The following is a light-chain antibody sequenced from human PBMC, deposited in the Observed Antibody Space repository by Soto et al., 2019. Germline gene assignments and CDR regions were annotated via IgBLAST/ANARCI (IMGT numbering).Light chain of an antibody. J-gene: IGLJ2*01. V-gene: IGLV3-21*04. CDR2: YDS. CDR1: NIGSKS. CDR3: QVWDSSSDHPV. Sequence: SYELTQPPSVSVAPGKTARITCGGNNIGSKSVHWYQQKPGQAPVLVIYYDSDRPSGIPERFSGSNSGNTATLTISRVEAGDEADDYCQVWDSSSDHPVFCGGTQLTVL.